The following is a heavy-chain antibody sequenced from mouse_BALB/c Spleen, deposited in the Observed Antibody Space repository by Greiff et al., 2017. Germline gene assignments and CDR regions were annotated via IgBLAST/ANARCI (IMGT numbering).Heavy chain of an antibody. V-gene: IGHV3-2*02. CDR2: ISYSGST. CDR3: ARDYGSSFDY. CDR1: GYSITSDYA. Sequence: EVMLVESGPGLVKPSQSLSLTCTVTGYSITSDYAWNWIRQFPGNKLEWMGYISYSGSTSYNPSLKSRISITRDTSKNQFFLQLNSVTTEDTATYYCARDYGSSFDYWGQGTTRTVSS. D-gene: IGHD1-1*01. J-gene: IGHJ2*01.